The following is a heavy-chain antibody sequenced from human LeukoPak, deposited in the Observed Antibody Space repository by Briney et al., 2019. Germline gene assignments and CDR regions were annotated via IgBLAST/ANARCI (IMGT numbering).Heavy chain of an antibody. D-gene: IGHD2-15*01. CDR1: RGANSSYY. J-gene: IGHJ4*02. Sequence: PSETLSLTCTFSRGANSSYYWNWLRQPPAKELEWMGYIYYSGSTKYNPSLNSRVTISVDASKTQFSLKLNYVTAADTAVYYCARGSVELYYFDYWGQGTLVTVSS. CDR2: IYYSGST. V-gene: IGHV4-59*01. CDR3: ARGSVELYYFDY.